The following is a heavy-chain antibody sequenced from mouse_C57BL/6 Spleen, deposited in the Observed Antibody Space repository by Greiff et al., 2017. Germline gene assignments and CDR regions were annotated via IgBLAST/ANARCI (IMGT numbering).Heavy chain of an antibody. D-gene: IGHD2-1*01. V-gene: IGHV1-15*01. CDR1: GYTFTDYE. CDR2: IDPETGGT. CDR3: TRWNGNYFLYFDV. J-gene: IGHJ1*03. Sequence: QVQLKQSGAELVRPGASVTLSCKASGYTFTDYEMHWVKQTPVHGLEWIGAIDPETGGTAYNQKFKGKDILTADKSSSTASMELRSLTSEDSAVYFCTRWNGNYFLYFDVWCTGTTVTVSS.